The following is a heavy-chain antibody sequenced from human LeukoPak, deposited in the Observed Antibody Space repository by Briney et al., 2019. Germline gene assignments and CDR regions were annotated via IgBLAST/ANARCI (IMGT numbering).Heavy chain of an antibody. CDR1: GFTFSSYA. V-gene: IGHV3-23*01. D-gene: IGHD2-2*01. Sequence: TGGSLRLSCAASGFTFSSYAMSWVRQAPGKGLEWVSAISGSGGSTYYADSVKGRFTISRDNSKNTLYLQMNSLRAEDTAVYYCAKCVGRRDGSYDIVVVPAAIRREGTYYFDYWGQGTLVTVSS. J-gene: IGHJ4*02. CDR3: AKCVGRRDGSYDIVVVPAAIRREGTYYFDY. CDR2: ISGSGGST.